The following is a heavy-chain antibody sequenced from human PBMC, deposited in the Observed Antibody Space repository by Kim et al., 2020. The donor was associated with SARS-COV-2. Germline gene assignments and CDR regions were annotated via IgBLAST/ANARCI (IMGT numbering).Heavy chain of an antibody. D-gene: IGHD3-10*01. Sequence: SETLSLTCTVSGGSISSGGYYWSWIRQHPGKGLEWIGYIYYSGSTYYNPSLKSRVTISVDTSKNQFSLKLSSVTAADTAVYYCAGGSGSYCPTCAFDIWGQGTMVTVSS. V-gene: IGHV4-31*03. CDR2: IYYSGST. J-gene: IGHJ3*02. CDR1: GGSISSGGYY. CDR3: AGGSGSYCPTCAFDI.